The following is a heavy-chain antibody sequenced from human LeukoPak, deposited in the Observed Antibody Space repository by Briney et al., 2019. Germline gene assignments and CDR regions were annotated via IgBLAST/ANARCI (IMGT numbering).Heavy chain of an antibody. V-gene: IGHV1-2*02. D-gene: IGHD3-3*01. CDR1: GYTFTGYY. J-gene: IGHJ4*02. CDR2: INPNSGGT. Sequence: ASVKVSCKASGYTFTGYYMHWVRQAPGQGLEWMGWINPNSGGTNYAQKFQGRVTMTRDTSISTAYMELSRLRSDDTAVYYCARARYDFWSGYLPLEYWGQGTLVTVPS. CDR3: ARARYDFWSGYLPLEY.